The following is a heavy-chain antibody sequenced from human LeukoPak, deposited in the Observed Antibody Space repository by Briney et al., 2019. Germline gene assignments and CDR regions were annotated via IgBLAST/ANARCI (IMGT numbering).Heavy chain of an antibody. D-gene: IGHD6-13*01. Sequence: GGSLRLSRAASGFTFKDYGMNWVRQAPGKGLEWVSGIRNGASTGYADSVKGRFTISRDNAKNSLYLQMNSLRAEDTAFYYCARDLGSSWISGYGLDVWGQGTTVTVSS. CDR3: ARDLGSSWISGYGLDV. CDR1: GFTFKDYG. V-gene: IGHV3-20*04. CDR2: IRNGAST. J-gene: IGHJ6*02.